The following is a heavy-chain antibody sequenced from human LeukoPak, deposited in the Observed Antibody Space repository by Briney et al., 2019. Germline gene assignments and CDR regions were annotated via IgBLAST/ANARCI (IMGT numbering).Heavy chain of an antibody. CDR3: ATTYYDSSGYCDY. CDR1: GYTFTVYY. D-gene: IGHD3-22*01. CDR2: VDPEDGET. Sequence: GATVKISCKVSGYTFTVYYMHWVQQAPGKGLEWMGLVDPEDGETIYAEKFQGRVTITADTSTDTAYMELSSLRSEDTAVYYCATTYYDSSGYCDYWGQGTLVTVSS. J-gene: IGHJ4*02. V-gene: IGHV1-69-2*01.